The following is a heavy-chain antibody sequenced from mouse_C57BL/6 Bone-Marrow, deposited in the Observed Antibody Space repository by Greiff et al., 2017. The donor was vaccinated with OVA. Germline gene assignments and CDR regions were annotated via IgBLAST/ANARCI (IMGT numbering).Heavy chain of an antibody. CDR1: GYAFTNYL. CDR2: INPGSGGT. CDR3: AISKYFDY. Sequence: QVQLQQSGAELVRPGTSVKVSCKASGYAFTNYLIEWVKQRPGQGLEWIGVINPGSGGTNYNEKFKGKATLTADKSSSTAYMQLSSLTSEDSAVYFCAISKYFDYWGQGTTLTVSS. V-gene: IGHV1-54*01. J-gene: IGHJ2*01.